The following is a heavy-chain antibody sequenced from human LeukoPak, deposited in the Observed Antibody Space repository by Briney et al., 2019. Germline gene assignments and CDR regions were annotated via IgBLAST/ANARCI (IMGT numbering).Heavy chain of an antibody. Sequence: SETLSLTCTVSGGSISSSSYYWGWIRQPPGKGLEWIGCIYYSGSTYYLPSLKSRITISVDTPTNQFSLNLSTVDAADTAVYYCASLSERSYYARCFDYWGQGTLVTVSS. D-gene: IGHD1-26*01. CDR1: GGSISSSSYY. CDR3: ASLSERSYYARCFDY. V-gene: IGHV4-39*01. J-gene: IGHJ4*02. CDR2: IYYSGST.